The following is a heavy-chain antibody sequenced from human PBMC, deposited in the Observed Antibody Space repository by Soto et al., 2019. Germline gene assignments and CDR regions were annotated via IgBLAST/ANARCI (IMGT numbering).Heavy chain of an antibody. D-gene: IGHD2-21*02. CDR2: INHSGTI. CDR3: ARAARTRVTSYSLDV. Sequence: PSETLSLTWAVYGGSFSCYYGTWIRPPPGKGLEWIGEINHSGTINFNPSLKSRLTISLDTSKKHFSLKLSSVTDADTAAYYCARAARTRVTSYSLDVGGQGTRVTVS. V-gene: IGHV4-34*01. J-gene: IGHJ6*02. CDR1: GGSFSCYY.